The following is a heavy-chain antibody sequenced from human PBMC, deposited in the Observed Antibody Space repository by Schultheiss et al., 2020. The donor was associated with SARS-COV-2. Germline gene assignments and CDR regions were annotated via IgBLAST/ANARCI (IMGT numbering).Heavy chain of an antibody. CDR2: IIPILGIA. Sequence: SVKVSCKASGGTFSSYAISWVRQAPGQGLEWMGRIIPILGIANYAQKFQGRVTITADKSTSTAYMELSSLRSEDTAVYYCAEHIGSSWSSGMDVWGQGTTVTVSS. V-gene: IGHV1-69*04. D-gene: IGHD6-13*01. CDR1: GGTFSSYA. CDR3: AEHIGSSWSSGMDV. J-gene: IGHJ6*02.